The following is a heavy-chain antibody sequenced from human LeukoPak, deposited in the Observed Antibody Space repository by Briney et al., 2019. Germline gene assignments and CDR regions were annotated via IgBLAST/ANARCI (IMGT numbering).Heavy chain of an antibody. CDR2: INHSGST. Sequence: PSETLSLTCTVSGGSVSSYYWNWIRQPPGKGLEWIGEINHSGSTNYNPSLKSRVTISVDTSKNQFSLKLSSVTAADTAVYYCAELGITMIGGVWGKGTTVTISS. D-gene: IGHD3-10*02. CDR3: AELGITMIGGV. V-gene: IGHV4-34*01. J-gene: IGHJ6*04. CDR1: GGSVSSYY.